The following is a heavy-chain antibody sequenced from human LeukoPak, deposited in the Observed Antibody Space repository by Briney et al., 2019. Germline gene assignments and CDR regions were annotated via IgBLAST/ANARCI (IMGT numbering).Heavy chain of an antibody. Sequence: GGSLRLSCATSGFTLRNAWISWVRQAPGKGLEWVSGISESGDITNYADSVKGRFTISRDNFQHTLYLQMNSLRVEDTAIYYCAKDKHSSGTYYIFDYWGQGTLVTVSS. CDR2: ISESGDIT. D-gene: IGHD3-10*01. V-gene: IGHV3-23*01. CDR3: AKDKHSSGTYYIFDY. CDR1: GFTLRNAW. J-gene: IGHJ4*02.